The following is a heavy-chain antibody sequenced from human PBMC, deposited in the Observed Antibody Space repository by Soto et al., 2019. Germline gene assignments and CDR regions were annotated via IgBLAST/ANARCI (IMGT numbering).Heavy chain of an antibody. J-gene: IGHJ4*02. CDR2: INSDGSST. D-gene: IGHD6-6*01. CDR1: GFTFSSYW. V-gene: IGHV3-74*01. CDR3: ARDGVAARPFDY. Sequence: GGSLRLSCAASGFTFSSYWMHWVRQAPGKGLVWVSRINSDGSSTSYADSVKGRFTISRENAKNTLYLQMNSLRAEDTAVYYCARDGVAARPFDYWGQGTLVTVSS.